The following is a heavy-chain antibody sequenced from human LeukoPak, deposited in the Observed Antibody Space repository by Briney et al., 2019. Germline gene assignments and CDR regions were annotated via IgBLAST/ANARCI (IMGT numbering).Heavy chain of an antibody. V-gene: IGHV3-30*04. CDR1: GFTFSSYA. Sequence: GGSLRLSCAASGFTFSSYAMHWVRQAPGKGLEWVAVISYDGSNKYYADSVKGRFTISRDNAKNTLYLQMNSLRAEDTAVYYCARDWFHAIDYWGQGTLVTVSS. CDR2: ISYDGSNK. D-gene: IGHD2/OR15-2a*01. J-gene: IGHJ4*02. CDR3: ARDWFHAIDY.